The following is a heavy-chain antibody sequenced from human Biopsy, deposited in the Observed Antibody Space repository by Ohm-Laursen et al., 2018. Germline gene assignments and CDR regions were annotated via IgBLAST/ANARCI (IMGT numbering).Heavy chain of an antibody. CDR3: ARVAGGYAYYYGMDV. CDR2: IYYSGTT. D-gene: IGHD5-12*01. CDR1: GGSISSYY. Sequence: TLSLTCTVSGGSISSYYWNWIRQPPGKGLEWIGYIYYSGTTDYSPSLKSRVTISIDKSKNQFFLKLNSVTATDTAVYYCARVAGGYAYYYGMDVWGQGTTVIVSS. V-gene: IGHV4-59*01. J-gene: IGHJ6*02.